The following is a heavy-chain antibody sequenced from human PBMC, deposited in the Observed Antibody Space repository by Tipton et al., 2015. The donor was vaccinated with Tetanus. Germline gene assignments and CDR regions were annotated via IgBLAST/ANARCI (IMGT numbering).Heavy chain of an antibody. V-gene: IGHV3-33*01. Sequence: SGFTFNGYGMHWVRQAPGKGLEWLALVWYDGSKQYYADSVKGRFTISRDNSKNTLYLQMNSLRAEDTAVYYCAREADCSGGSCFSGDFDNWGQGTLVTVSS. CDR2: VWYDGSKQ. D-gene: IGHD2-15*01. CDR3: AREADCSGGSCFSGDFDN. CDR1: GFTFNGYG. J-gene: IGHJ4*02.